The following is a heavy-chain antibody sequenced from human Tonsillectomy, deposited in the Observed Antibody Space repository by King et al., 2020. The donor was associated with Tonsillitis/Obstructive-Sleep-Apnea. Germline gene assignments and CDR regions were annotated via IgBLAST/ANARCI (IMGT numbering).Heavy chain of an antibody. CDR1: GFTFDTYA. J-gene: IGHJ4*02. CDR2: ISGSGGSS. D-gene: IGHD6-13*01. CDR3: AKDSGTSTSWPYYFDY. V-gene: IGHV3-23*04. Sequence: VQLVESGGGLVQPGGSLRLSCAASGFTFDTYAMNLVRQAPGKGLEWVSLISGSGGSSYYADSVRGRLTISIDNSKNTLYLHMDSLRADDTAVYYCAKDSGTSTSWPYYFDYWGQGTLVAVSS.